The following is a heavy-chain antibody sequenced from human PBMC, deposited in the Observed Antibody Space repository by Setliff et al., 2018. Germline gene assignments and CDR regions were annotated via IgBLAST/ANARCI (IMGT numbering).Heavy chain of an antibody. J-gene: IGHJ6*03. Sequence: ASVKVSCKVSGHILSELSMYWVRQAPGKGLEWIGGFDPEYGKTFDAQKFQGRVTMTEDTSTDTAYMVLSTLKTEDTAVYYCARDDDSSGYYSYYYMDVWGKGTTVTVSS. CDR2: FDPEYGKT. CDR3: ARDDDSSGYYSYYYMDV. CDR1: GHILSELS. D-gene: IGHD3-22*01. V-gene: IGHV1-24*01.